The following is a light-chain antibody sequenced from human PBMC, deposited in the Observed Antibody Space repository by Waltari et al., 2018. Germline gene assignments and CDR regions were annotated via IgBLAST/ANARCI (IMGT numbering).Light chain of an antibody. J-gene: IGLJ3*02. CDR3: SLYMGSGIWV. V-gene: IGLV8-61*01. CDR1: SGPISSTSY. CDR2: KAT. Sequence: QTVVTQEPSLSVSPGGTVTLTCALSSGPISSTSYSTWYQQPPGQAPRTLVYKATSRSSGVPDRFSGSILGNKAALTITGARADDESDYYCSLYMGSGIWVFGGGTKLTVL.